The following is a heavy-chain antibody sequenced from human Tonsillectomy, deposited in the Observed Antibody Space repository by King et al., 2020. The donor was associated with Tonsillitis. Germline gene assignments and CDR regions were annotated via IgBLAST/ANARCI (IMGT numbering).Heavy chain of an antibody. J-gene: IGHJ4*02. Sequence: QLVQSGAEVKKPGASVKVSCKASGYTFSTYGISWVRQAPGQGLEWMGWIGANNGNTNYAQNFQGRVTMTTDTSTNTAYMELRSLRSDDTAVYYCARGGWGSGKSDYWGQGTLVTVSS. D-gene: IGHD3-10*01. V-gene: IGHV1-18*04. CDR2: IGANNGNT. CDR3: ARGGWGSGKSDY. CDR1: GYTFSTYG.